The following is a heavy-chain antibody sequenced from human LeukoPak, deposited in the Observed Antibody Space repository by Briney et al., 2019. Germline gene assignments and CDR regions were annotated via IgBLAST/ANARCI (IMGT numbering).Heavy chain of an antibody. CDR3: ARVGTGELQRVFDY. Sequence: PGGSLRLSCAASGFTFTDYWMTWVRQVPGKGLEWVANIQRGGSESYYVDSVKGRFTISRENAKNSLYLQMDSLRVEDTAVYYCARVGTGELQRVFDYWGQGTPVTVPS. J-gene: IGHJ4*02. CDR1: GFTFTDYW. D-gene: IGHD1-7*01. V-gene: IGHV3-7*01. CDR2: IQRGGSES.